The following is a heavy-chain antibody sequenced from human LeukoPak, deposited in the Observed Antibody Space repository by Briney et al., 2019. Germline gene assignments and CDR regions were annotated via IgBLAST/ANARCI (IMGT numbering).Heavy chain of an antibody. CDR2: IYTSGST. J-gene: IGHJ3*02. D-gene: IGHD2-2*01. CDR1: GGSISSYY. Sequence: RSSETLSLTCTVSGGSISSYYWSWIRQPAGKGLEWIGRIYTSGSTNYNPSLKSRVTMSVDTSKNQFSLKLSSVTAADTAVYYCARAETGYCSSTSCWGNAFDIWGQGTMVTVSS. V-gene: IGHV4-4*07. CDR3: ARAETGYCSSTSCWGNAFDI.